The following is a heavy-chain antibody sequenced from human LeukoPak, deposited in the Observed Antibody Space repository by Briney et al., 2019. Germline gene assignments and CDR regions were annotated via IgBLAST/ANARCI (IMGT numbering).Heavy chain of an antibody. CDR3: ARGVEYFDY. Sequence: PSETLSLTFTVASGSIRDHYWSWIRQPPGKELEWVGYVYDTGSTIYNPSLKSRVTISADRSKNQFFLELSSVTAADTAVYYCARGVEYFDYWGQGSLVTVSS. J-gene: IGHJ4*02. D-gene: IGHD2-15*01. CDR2: VYDTGST. CDR1: SGSIRDHY. V-gene: IGHV4-59*11.